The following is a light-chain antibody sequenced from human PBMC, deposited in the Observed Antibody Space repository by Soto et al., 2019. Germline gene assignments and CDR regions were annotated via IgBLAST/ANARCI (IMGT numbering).Light chain of an antibody. J-gene: IGLJ1*01. CDR3: QAWNSSTAV. CDR2: QDS. Sequence: SYELTQPPSVSVSPGQTASITCSGEKLGDKYACWYQQKPGQSPVLVIYQDSKRPSGSPERFSGSNSRNTATLTISGTQAMDEADYYCQAWNSSTAVFGTGTKLTVL. CDR1: KLGDKY. V-gene: IGLV3-1*01.